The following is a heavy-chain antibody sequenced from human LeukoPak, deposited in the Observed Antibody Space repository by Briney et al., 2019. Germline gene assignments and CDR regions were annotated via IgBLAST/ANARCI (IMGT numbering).Heavy chain of an antibody. D-gene: IGHD2-21*02. CDR2: INPSGGST. V-gene: IGHV1-46*01. Sequence: ASVKVSCKASGYTFTSYYMHWVRQAPGQGLEWMGIINPSGGSTSYAQKFQGRVTMNRDTSTSTVYMELSSLRSEDTAVYYCARDTHIVVVTTSGAFDIWGQGTMVTVSS. CDR1: GYTFTSYY. J-gene: IGHJ3*02. CDR3: ARDTHIVVVTTSGAFDI.